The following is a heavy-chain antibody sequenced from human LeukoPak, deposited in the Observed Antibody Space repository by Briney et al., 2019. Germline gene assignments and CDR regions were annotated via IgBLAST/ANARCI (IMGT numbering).Heavy chain of an antibody. V-gene: IGHV3-11*04. CDR1: GFTFSEYY. J-gene: IGHJ4*02. Sequence: GGSLRLSCAASGFTFSEYYMSWIRQDPGKELEWVSYISSSGSTIYYQDSVKGRFPTSRDNAKNSLYLQRNSRRAEDTAVYSCARSHSVTTSPFDYWGQGTLVTVSS. CDR2: ISSSGSTI. CDR3: ARSHSVTTSPFDY. D-gene: IGHD4-17*01.